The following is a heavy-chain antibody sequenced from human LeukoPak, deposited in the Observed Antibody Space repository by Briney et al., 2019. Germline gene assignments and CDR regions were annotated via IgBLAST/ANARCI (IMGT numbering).Heavy chain of an antibody. J-gene: IGHJ4*02. CDR2: ISSSSSYI. CDR3: ARALPRAFDY. V-gene: IGHV3-21*01. Sequence: GGSLRLSCAASGFTFSSYSMNWVRQAPGKGLEWVSSISSSSSYIYYADSVKGRFTISRDNAKNSLNLQMNSLRAEDTAVYYCARALPRAFDYWGQGTLVTVSS. CDR1: GFTFSSYS.